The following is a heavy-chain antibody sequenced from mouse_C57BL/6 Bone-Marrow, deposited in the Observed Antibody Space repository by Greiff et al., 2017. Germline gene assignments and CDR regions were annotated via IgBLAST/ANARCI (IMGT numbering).Heavy chain of an antibody. CDR2: FNYDGSST. V-gene: IGHV5-16*01. CDR3: ARGAGYGGCWFAY. CDR1: GFTFSDYY. D-gene: IGHD2-2*01. Sequence: EVQVVESEGGLVQPGSSMKLSCTASGFTFSDYYMAWVRQVPEKGLEWVANFNYDGSSTYYPDTLKSRFIISRDNAKNNLYLQMSSLKSEDTASYYCARGAGYGGCWFAYWGQGTLVTVSA. J-gene: IGHJ3*01.